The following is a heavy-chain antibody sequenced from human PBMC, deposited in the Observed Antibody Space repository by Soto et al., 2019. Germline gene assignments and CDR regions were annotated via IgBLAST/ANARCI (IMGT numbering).Heavy chain of an antibody. J-gene: IGHJ3*02. CDR2: IVVGSGNT. D-gene: IGHD1-26*01. V-gene: IGHV1-18*01. CDR3: ARDQGATILNAFDI. CDR1: GYTFTSYG. Sequence: ASVKVSCKASGYTFTSYGISWVRQAPGQGLEWIGWIVVGSGNTNYAQKFQGRVTITADESTSTAYMELNSLRSEDTAVYYCARDQGATILNAFDIWGQGTMVTVSS.